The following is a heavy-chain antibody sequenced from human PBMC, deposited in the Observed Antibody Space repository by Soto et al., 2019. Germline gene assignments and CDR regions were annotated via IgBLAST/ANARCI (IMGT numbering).Heavy chain of an antibody. J-gene: IGHJ5*02. Sequence: GGSLRLSCTASGFTFGDYAMSWFRQAPGKGLEWVGFIRSKAYGGTTEYAASVKGRFTISRDDSKSIAYLQMNSLKTEDTAVYYCTRDSQITMVRGVIIATPYNWFDPWGQGTLVTVSS. D-gene: IGHD3-10*01. CDR3: TRDSQITMVRGVIIATPYNWFDP. V-gene: IGHV3-49*03. CDR1: GFTFGDYA. CDR2: IRSKAYGGTT.